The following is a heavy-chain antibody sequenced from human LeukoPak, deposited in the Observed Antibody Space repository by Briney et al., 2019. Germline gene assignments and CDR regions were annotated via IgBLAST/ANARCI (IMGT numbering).Heavy chain of an antibody. J-gene: IGHJ2*01. CDR3: ARGYGSGSLWYFDL. CDR2: IYYSGST. D-gene: IGHD3-10*01. V-gene: IGHV4-39*07. CDR1: GGSVTSGSYY. Sequence: PSETLSLTCNVSGGSVTSGSYYWGWLRQPPGKGLEWIGSIYYSGSTYYNPSLKSRATISVDTSKNQFSLKLSSVTAADTAVYYCARGYGSGSLWYFDLWGRGTLVTVSS.